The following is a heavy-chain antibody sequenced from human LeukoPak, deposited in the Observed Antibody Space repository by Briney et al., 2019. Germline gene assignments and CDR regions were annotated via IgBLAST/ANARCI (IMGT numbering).Heavy chain of an antibody. V-gene: IGHV4-34*01. CDR2: IYHSGST. D-gene: IGHD6-13*01. Sequence: SETLSLTCAVYGGSFSGYYWSWIRQPPGKGLEWIGSIYHSGSTYYNPSLKSRVTISVDTSKNQFSLKLTSVTAADTAVYYCAREVVAAAGTVDYWGQGTLVTVSS. J-gene: IGHJ4*02. CDR1: GGSFSGYY. CDR3: AREVVAAAGTVDY.